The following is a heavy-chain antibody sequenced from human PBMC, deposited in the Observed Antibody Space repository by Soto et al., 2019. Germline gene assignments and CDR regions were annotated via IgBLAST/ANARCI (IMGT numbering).Heavy chain of an antibody. J-gene: IGHJ4*02. CDR3: AKTVMITFGGVISY. V-gene: IGHV3-23*01. CDR2: ICGSGGST. CDR1: GFTFSSYA. D-gene: IGHD3-16*02. Sequence: EVQLWESEGGLVQPGGSLRLSCAASGFTFSSYAMSWVRQAPGKGLEWVSAICGSGGSTCYADSVKGRFTISRDNSKNTLYLQMNSLRAEDTAVYYCAKTVMITFGGVISYWGQGTLVTVSS.